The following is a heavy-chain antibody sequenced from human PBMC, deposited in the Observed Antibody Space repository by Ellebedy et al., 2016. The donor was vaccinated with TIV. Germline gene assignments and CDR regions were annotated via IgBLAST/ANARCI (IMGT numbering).Heavy chain of an antibody. CDR1: GYTFTSYG. V-gene: IGHV1-18*01. D-gene: IGHD2-15*01. CDR2: ISAYNGNT. CDR3: ARGAIVVVAATQVYYYYGMDV. Sequence: ASVKVSXXASGYTFTSYGISWVRQAPGQGLEWMGWISAYNGNTNYAQKLQGRVTMTTDTSTSTAYMELRSLRSDDTAVYYCARGAIVVVAATQVYYYYGMDVWGQGTTVTVSS. J-gene: IGHJ6*02.